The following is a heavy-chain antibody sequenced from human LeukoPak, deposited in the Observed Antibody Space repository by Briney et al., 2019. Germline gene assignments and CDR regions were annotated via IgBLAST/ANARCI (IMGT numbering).Heavy chain of an antibody. J-gene: IGHJ6*03. V-gene: IGHV4-30-4*08. CDR1: GASISSGNSY. Sequence: SETLSLTCTVSGASISSGNSYWSWIRQPPGKGLEWIGYIYYSGSTYYNPPLKSRVTISVDTSKNQFSLKLSSVTAADTAVYYCARSNCGYDSIPNYMDVWGKGTTVTVSS. D-gene: IGHD5-12*01. CDR2: IYYSGST. CDR3: ARSNCGYDSIPNYMDV.